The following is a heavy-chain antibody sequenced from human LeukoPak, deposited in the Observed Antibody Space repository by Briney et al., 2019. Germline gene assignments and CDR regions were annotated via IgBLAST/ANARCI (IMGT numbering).Heavy chain of an antibody. D-gene: IGHD3-10*01. J-gene: IGHJ6*02. V-gene: IGHV4-59*01. Sequence: PSETLSLTCTVSGGSISSYYWSWIRQPPGKGLEWIGYIYYSGSTNYNPSLKSRVTISVDTSKNQFSLKLSSATAADTAVYYCARDGDYYGSGSPLLHYGMDVWGQGTTVTVSS. CDR1: GGSISSYY. CDR3: ARDGDYYGSGSPLLHYGMDV. CDR2: IYYSGST.